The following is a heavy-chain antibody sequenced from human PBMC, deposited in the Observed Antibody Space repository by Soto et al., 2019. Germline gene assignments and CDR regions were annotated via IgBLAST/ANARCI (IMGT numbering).Heavy chain of an antibody. CDR2: INHSGST. V-gene: IGHV4-34*01. J-gene: IGHJ4*02. CDR3: ARGIVGATRTLRDLFDY. Sequence: SETLSLTCAVYGGSFSGYYWSWIRQPPGKGLEWIGQINHSGSTNYNPSLKSRVTISVDTSKNQFSLNLSSVTAADTAVYYCARGIVGATRTLRDLFDYWGQGTLVTVSS. CDR1: GGSFSGYY. D-gene: IGHD1-26*01.